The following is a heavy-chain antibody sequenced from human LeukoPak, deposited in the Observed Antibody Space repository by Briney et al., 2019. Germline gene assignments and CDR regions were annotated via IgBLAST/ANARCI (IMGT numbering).Heavy chain of an antibody. CDR2: IYYSGST. CDR3: STDTSGYYYFDY. Sequence: PSETLSLTCTVSGGSISSSSYYWGWIRQPPGKGLEWIGNIYYSGSTYYNPSLKSRVTISVDTSKNQFSLKLSSVTAADTAVYYCSTDTSGYYYFDYWGQGTLVTVSS. D-gene: IGHD3-22*01. V-gene: IGHV4-39*01. CDR1: GGSISSSSYY. J-gene: IGHJ4*02.